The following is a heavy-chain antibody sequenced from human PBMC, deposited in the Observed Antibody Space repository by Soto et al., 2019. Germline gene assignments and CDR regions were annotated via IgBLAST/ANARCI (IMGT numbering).Heavy chain of an antibody. V-gene: IGHV5-10-1*01. Sequence: GESLKISCEGSGYSFTSYWISWVRQMPGKGLEWMGRIDPSDSYTNYSPSFQGHVTISADKSISTAYLQWSSLKASDTAMYYCASPRYCSGGSCYYYGMDVWGQGTTVTVSS. CDR2: IDPSDSYT. CDR1: GYSFTSYW. J-gene: IGHJ6*02. D-gene: IGHD2-15*01. CDR3: ASPRYCSGGSCYYYGMDV.